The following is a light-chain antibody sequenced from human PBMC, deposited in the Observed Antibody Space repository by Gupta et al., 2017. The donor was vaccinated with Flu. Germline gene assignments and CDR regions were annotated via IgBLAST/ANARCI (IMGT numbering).Light chain of an antibody. Sequence: QSAPTQPRSVSGSPGQSVTISCTGTTNDVGSYNRVSWYEQRPGKAPKLILYEVTKRPSGVPDRFSGSKSGNTASLTISGLQADDEADYYCSSHAGRITGVFGTGTTVTVL. J-gene: IGLJ1*01. CDR3: SSHAGRITGV. V-gene: IGLV2-11*01. CDR1: TNDVGSYNR. CDR2: EVT.